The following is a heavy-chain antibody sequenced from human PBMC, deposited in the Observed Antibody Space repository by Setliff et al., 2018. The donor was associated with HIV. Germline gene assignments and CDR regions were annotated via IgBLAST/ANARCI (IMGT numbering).Heavy chain of an antibody. Sequence: CEASGFAFSTFDMNWVRQSPGKGLEWVSGVSPGSHTTYYAESVKGRFTVSRDDSNNMLFLQMTSLGDDDTAIYYCAKPTIGIYPRSFDLWGPGTMVTVSS. CDR3: AKPTIGIYPRSFDL. J-gene: IGHJ3*01. D-gene: IGHD1-26*01. V-gene: IGHV3-23*01. CDR1: GFAFSTFD. CDR2: VSPGSHTT.